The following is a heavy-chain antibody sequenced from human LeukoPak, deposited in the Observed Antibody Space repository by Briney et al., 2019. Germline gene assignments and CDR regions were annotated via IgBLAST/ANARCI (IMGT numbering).Heavy chain of an antibody. CDR3: ARGNSYMDV. V-gene: IGHV3-48*01. CDR1: GFTFSGYT. CDR2: ISSSSSTI. J-gene: IGHJ6*03. Sequence: GGSLRLSCAASGFTFSGYTMNWVRQAPGKRLEWVSYISSSSSTIYYADSVKGRFTISRDNAKNLLYLQMNSLRAEDTAVYSCARGNSYMDVWGKGTTVTVSS.